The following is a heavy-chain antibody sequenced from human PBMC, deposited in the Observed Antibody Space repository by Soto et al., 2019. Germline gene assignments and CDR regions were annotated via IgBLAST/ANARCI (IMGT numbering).Heavy chain of an antibody. V-gene: IGHV6-1*01. J-gene: IGHJ5*02. CDR3: ARTVGWLDP. D-gene: IGHD2-15*01. Sequence: XQTLSLTCAISGDSVSSNSAAWNLIRQSPSRGLEWLGRTYYRSKWYKEYAASVKSRITINPDTSKNQFSLQLNSVSPEDTAVYYCARTVGWLDPWGQGTLVTVSS. CDR1: GDSVSSNSAA. CDR2: TYYRSKWYK.